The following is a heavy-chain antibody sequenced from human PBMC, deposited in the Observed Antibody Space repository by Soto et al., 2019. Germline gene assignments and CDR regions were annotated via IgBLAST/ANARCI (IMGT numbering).Heavy chain of an antibody. CDR2: INSDGSST. CDR3: ARTFSLTGTTGVDWFDP. J-gene: IGHJ5*02. CDR1: GFTFSSYW. V-gene: IGHV3-74*01. D-gene: IGHD1-20*01. Sequence: GGSLRLSCAASGFTFSSYWMHWVRQAPGKGLVWVSRINSDGSSTSYADSVKGRFTISRDNAKNTLYLQMNSLRAEDTAVYYCARTFSLTGTTGVDWFDPWGQGTLVTVSS.